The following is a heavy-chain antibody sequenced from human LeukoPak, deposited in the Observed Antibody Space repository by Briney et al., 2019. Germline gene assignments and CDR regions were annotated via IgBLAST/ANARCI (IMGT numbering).Heavy chain of an antibody. CDR1: GFTFSSYS. J-gene: IGHJ5*02. CDR3: ARDIAAAPFDP. Sequence: PGGSLRLSCAASGFTFSSYSMNWVRQAPGKGLEWVSSISSSSSYIYYADSVKGRFTISRDNAKNSLYLQMNRLRAEDTAVYYCARDIAAAPFDPWGQGTLVTVSS. D-gene: IGHD6-6*01. CDR2: ISSSSSYI. V-gene: IGHV3-21*01.